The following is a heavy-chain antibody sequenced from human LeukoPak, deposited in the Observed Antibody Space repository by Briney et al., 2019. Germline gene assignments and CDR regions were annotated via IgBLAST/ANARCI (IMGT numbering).Heavy chain of an antibody. CDR2: IYYSGST. CDR3: ARAGTAYYYYGMDV. V-gene: IGHV4-30-4*08. Sequence: SWVRQPPGKGLEWIGYIYYSGSTYYNPSLKSRVTISVDTSKNQFSLKLSSVTAADTAVYYCARAGTAYYYYGMDVWGQGTTVTVSS. D-gene: IGHD6-13*01. J-gene: IGHJ6*02.